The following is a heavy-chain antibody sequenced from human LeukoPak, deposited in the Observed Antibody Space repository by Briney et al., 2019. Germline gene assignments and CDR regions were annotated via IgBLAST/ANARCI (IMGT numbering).Heavy chain of an antibody. V-gene: IGHV1-2*02. CDR2: INPNSGGT. J-gene: IGHJ4*02. CDR3: TVEDIVVVPAAIHESSY. CDR1: GYTFTGYY. D-gene: IGHD2-2*02. Sequence: HRASVMVSCKASGYTFTGYYMHWVRQAPGQGLEWMGWINPNSGGTNYAQKFQGRVTMTRDTSISTAYMELSRLRSDDTAVYYCTVEDIVVVPAAIHESSYWGQGTLVTVSS.